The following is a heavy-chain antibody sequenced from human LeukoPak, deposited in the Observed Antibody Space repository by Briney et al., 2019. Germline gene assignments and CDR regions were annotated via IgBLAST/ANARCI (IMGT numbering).Heavy chain of an antibody. Sequence: GGSLRLSCAASGFTFSRYGLHWVRQAPGKGLEWVAFIRDDGSTRYYADSVKGRFTVPRDNAKNSLYLQMNSLRAEDTAVYYCARDQTWFGEWGFGYWGQGTLVTVSS. J-gene: IGHJ4*02. CDR3: ARDQTWFGEWGFGY. CDR1: GFTFSRYG. D-gene: IGHD3-10*01. CDR2: IRDDGSTR. V-gene: IGHV3-30*02.